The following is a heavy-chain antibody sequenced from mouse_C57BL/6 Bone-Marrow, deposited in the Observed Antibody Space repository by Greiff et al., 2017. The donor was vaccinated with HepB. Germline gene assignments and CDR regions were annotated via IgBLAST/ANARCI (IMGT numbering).Heavy chain of an antibody. Sequence: QVTLKVSGPGILQSSQTLSLTCSFSGFSLSTSGMGVSWIRQPSGKGLECLAHIYWDDDKRYNPSLKGRLIISNDTSRNQVLLKITSVDTADTATYYCARSLYGSSPYDYWGQGATLSVSS. CDR3: ARSLYGSSPYDY. CDR1: GFSLSTSGMG. D-gene: IGHD1-1*01. V-gene: IGHV8-12*01. CDR2: IYWDDDK. J-gene: IGHJ2*01.